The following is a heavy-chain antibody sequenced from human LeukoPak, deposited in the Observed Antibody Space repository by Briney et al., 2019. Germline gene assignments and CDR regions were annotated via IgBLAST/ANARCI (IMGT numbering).Heavy chain of an antibody. CDR1: GYYFTSYW. D-gene: IGHD5-12*01. Sequence: GESLKISCQTSGYYFTSYWIGWVRQMPGKGLEWMGIIYPSDSDARYSPSFQGQVTISVDNSISTAYLHWSSLKASDTAIYYCARRRVAPIALGGDYGMDVWGQGTTVTVSS. V-gene: IGHV5-51*01. J-gene: IGHJ6*02. CDR2: IYPSDSDA. CDR3: ARRRVAPIALGGDYGMDV.